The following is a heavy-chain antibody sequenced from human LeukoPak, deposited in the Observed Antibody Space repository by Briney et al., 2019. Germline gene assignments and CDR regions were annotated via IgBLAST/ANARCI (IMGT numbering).Heavy chain of an antibody. Sequence: GGSLRLSCAASGFTFSSYEMNWIRQAPGKGLEWISYISNSGSTKYYADSVKGRFTISRDNAKNSVFLQMNSLRAEDTAVYYCARAGSWGSYRYYGYWGQGTLVTVSS. D-gene: IGHD3-16*02. CDR1: GFTFSSYE. J-gene: IGHJ4*02. V-gene: IGHV3-48*03. CDR3: ARAGSWGSYRYYGY. CDR2: ISNSGSTK.